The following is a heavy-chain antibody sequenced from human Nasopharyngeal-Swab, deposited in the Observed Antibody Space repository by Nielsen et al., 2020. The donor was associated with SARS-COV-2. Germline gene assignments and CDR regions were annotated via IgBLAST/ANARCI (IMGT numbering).Heavy chain of an antibody. V-gene: IGHV5-51*01. CDR1: GFFYTNYW. CDR3: ARDFDLSSGYDV. CDR2: IYPADSDT. J-gene: IGHJ4*02. D-gene: IGHD3-3*01. Sequence: GESLKISCEGSGFFYTNYWIAWVRQMPGKGLEWLGIIYPADSDTRYNPSFQGQVTISADKSIRTAYLQWKSLKASDSAMYYCARDFDLSSGYDVWGQGTLVTVSS.